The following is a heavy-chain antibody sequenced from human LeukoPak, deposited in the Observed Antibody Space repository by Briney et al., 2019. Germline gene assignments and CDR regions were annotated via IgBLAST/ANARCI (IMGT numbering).Heavy chain of an antibody. D-gene: IGHD4-17*01. CDR2: IYSGGST. CDR1: GFTVSSNY. Sequence: GGSLRLSCAASGFTVSSNYMSWVRQAPGKGLECVSVIYSGGSTYYAASVKGRFTISRDNSKNTLYLQMNSLRAEDTAVYYCARDRGDYATPRYFDYWGQGTLVTVSS. J-gene: IGHJ4*02. V-gene: IGHV3-53*01. CDR3: ARDRGDYATPRYFDY.